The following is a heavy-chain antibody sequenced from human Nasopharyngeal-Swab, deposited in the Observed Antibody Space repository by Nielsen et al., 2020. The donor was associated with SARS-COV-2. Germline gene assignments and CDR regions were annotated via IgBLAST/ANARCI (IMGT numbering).Heavy chain of an antibody. Sequence: GESLKISCAASGFTFSSYAMSWVRQAPGKGLEWVSAISGSGGSTYYADSVKGRVNISRVNSKNTLYLQMNSLRAEDTAVYYCAKDSYDSSGYSYYYGMDVWGQGTTVTVSS. CDR2: ISGSGGST. CDR3: AKDSYDSSGYSYYYGMDV. V-gene: IGHV3-23*01. J-gene: IGHJ6*02. CDR1: GFTFSSYA. D-gene: IGHD3-22*01.